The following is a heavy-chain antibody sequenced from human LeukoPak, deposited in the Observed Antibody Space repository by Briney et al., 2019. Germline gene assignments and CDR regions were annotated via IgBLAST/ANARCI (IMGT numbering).Heavy chain of an antibody. CDR1: GYSFTSYW. CDR2: IYPGDSDT. V-gene: IGHV5-51*01. D-gene: IGHD6-13*01. Sequence: GESLKISCKGSGYSFTSYWIGWVRQMPGKGLEWMGIIYPGDSDTRYSPSFQGQVTISADKSISTAYPQWSSLKASDTAMYYCARHKQWGSSWYVRGFDPWGQGTLVTVSS. J-gene: IGHJ5*02. CDR3: ARHKQWGSSWYVRGFDP.